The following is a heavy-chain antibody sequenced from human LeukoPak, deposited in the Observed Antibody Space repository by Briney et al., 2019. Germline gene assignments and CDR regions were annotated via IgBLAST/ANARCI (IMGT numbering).Heavy chain of an antibody. D-gene: IGHD3-22*01. J-gene: IGHJ5*02. Sequence: ASVKVSCKASGYTFTGYYMHWVRQAPGQGLEWMGGFDPEDGETIYAQKFQGRVTMTEDTSTDTAYMELSSLRSEDTAVYYCATSVDPYEDWFDPWGQGTLVTVSS. CDR2: FDPEDGET. CDR3: ATSVDPYEDWFDP. V-gene: IGHV1-24*01. CDR1: GYTFTGYY.